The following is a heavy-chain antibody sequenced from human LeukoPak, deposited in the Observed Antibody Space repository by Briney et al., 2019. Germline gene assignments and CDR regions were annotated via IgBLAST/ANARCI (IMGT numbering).Heavy chain of an antibody. D-gene: IGHD3-3*01. CDR1: GYTFTGYY. V-gene: IGHV1-2*02. J-gene: IGHJ4*02. Sequence: GASVKVSCKASGYTFTGYYIQWVRQAPGQGLEWMGWINPHSGGTNYAQEFQGRVTMTRDTSISTAYMELSRLRSDDTAVYYCARGTYDFWSGYPDYWGQGTLVTVSS. CDR3: ARGTYDFWSGYPDY. CDR2: INPHSGGT.